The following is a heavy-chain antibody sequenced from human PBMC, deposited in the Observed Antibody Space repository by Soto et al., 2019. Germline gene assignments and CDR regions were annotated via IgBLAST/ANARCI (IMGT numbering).Heavy chain of an antibody. J-gene: IGHJ6*02. D-gene: IGHD3-3*01. CDR2: IWYDGTKK. V-gene: IGHV3-33*03. Sequence: GGSLRLSCAAFGFTFSNYGIHWVLLAQGKGLEWVAVIWYDGTKKYYADSVKGRFTISRDNSKNTLYLQMNSLRAEDTAVYYCAPRRGITIFGVAPSGGMDVWGQGTTVTVSS. CDR3: APRRGITIFGVAPSGGMDV. CDR1: GFTFSNYG.